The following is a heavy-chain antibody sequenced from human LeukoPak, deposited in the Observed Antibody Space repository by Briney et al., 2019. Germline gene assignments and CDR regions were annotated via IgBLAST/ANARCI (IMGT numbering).Heavy chain of an antibody. Sequence: ASVKGSCKASGHTFTAYYIHWVRQAPGQGLEWMGWIHPGTGDTNYAQKFQGRVTVSRDTSISTAYMELSRLRSDDTAVYYCGSYASGYNWLKVWGQGTPVTVSS. CDR3: GSYASGYNWLKV. CDR1: GHTFTAYY. V-gene: IGHV1-2*02. CDR2: IHPGTGDT. J-gene: IGHJ4*02. D-gene: IGHD3-10*01.